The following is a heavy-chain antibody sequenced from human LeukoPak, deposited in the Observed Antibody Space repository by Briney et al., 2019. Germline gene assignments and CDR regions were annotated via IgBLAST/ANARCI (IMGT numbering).Heavy chain of an antibody. D-gene: IGHD1-26*01. CDR3: AKDRGIVGAIRTYYFDY. J-gene: IGHJ4*02. CDR2: ISGSGGST. CDR1: VFTFSSYA. V-gene: IGHV3-23*01. Sequence: GGSLRLSCAASVFTFSSYAMSWVRQAPGKGLEWVSAISGSGGSTYYADSVKGRFTISRDNSKNTLYLQMNSLRAEDTAVYYCAKDRGIVGAIRTYYFDYWGQGTLVTVSS.